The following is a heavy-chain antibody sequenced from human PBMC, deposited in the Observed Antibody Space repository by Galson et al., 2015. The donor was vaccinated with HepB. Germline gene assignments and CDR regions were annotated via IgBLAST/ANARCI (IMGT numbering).Heavy chain of an antibody. V-gene: IGHV3-21*01. CDR3: ARTPLAISGYPDY. Sequence: SLRLSCAASGFTFSSYSMNWVRQAPGKGLEWVSSISSSSYIYYADSVKGRFTISRDNAKNSLYLQMNSLRAEDTAVYYCARTPLAISGYPDYWGQGTLVTVSS. D-gene: IGHD3-22*01. CDR2: ISSSSYI. CDR1: GFTFSSYS. J-gene: IGHJ4*02.